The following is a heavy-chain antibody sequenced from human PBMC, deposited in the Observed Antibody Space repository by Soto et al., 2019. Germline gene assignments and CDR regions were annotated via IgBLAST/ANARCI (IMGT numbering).Heavy chain of an antibody. J-gene: IGHJ4*02. CDR2: ISYDGTNK. Sequence: QVQLVESGGGVVQPGRSLRLSCAASGFSFSISPMHWVRQAPGKGPEWVALISYDGTNKFYADSVKGRFTISRDNSKSTLYLQVDSLRPEDAAVYYCERDPNTSGGQHWAFNYFDSLGPGTLVTVSS. CDR3: ERDPNTSGGQHWAFNYFDS. V-gene: IGHV3-30-3*01. D-gene: IGHD7-27*01. CDR1: GFSFSISP.